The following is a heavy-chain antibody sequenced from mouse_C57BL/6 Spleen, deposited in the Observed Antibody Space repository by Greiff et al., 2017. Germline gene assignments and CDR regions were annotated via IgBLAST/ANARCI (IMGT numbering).Heavy chain of an antibody. J-gene: IGHJ2*01. Sequence: EVKLQESGPVLVKPGASVKMSCKASGYTFTDYYMNWVKQSHGKSLEWIGVINPYNGGTSYNQKFKGKATLTVDKSSSTAYMELNSLTSEDSAVYYCARWDWDVGYWGQGTTLTVSS. CDR1: GYTFTDYY. D-gene: IGHD4-1*01. CDR3: ARWDWDVGY. V-gene: IGHV1-19*01. CDR2: INPYNGGT.